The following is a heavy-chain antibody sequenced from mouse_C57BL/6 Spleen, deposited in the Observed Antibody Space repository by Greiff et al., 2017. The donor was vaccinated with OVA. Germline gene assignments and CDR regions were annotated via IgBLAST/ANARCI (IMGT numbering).Heavy chain of an antibody. CDR1: GFTFSDYG. CDR3: ARDYDYALDY. J-gene: IGHJ2*01. Sequence: EVKLVESGGGLVKPGGSLKLSCAASGFTFSDYGMHWVRQAPGKGLEWVAYISSGSSTIYYADTVKGRFTISRDNAKNTLFLQMTSLRSEDTAMYYCARDYDYALDYWGQGTTLTVSS. D-gene: IGHD2-4*01. CDR2: ISSGSSTI. V-gene: IGHV5-17*01.